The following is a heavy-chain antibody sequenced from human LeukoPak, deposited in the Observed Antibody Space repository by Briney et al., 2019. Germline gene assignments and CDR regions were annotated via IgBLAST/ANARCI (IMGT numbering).Heavy chain of an antibody. V-gene: IGHV3-7*01. CDR2: IKQDGSEK. CDR1: GFTFSSYW. Sequence: GGSLKLSCAASGFTFSSYWMSWVRQAPGKGLEWVANIKQDGSEKYYVDSVKGRFTISRDNAKNSLYLQMNSLRAEDTAVYYCARDLTTGSDSGYALGYWGQGTLVTVSS. D-gene: IGHD5-12*01. CDR3: ARDLTTGSDSGYALGY. J-gene: IGHJ4*02.